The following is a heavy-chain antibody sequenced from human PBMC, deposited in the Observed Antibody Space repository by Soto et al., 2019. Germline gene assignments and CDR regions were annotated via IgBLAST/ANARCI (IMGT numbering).Heavy chain of an antibody. D-gene: IGHD1-1*01. V-gene: IGHV1-46*01. CDR3: ARDQRGNENGFDI. J-gene: IGHJ3*02. CDR1: GYTFTSYY. CDR2: INPSGGST. Sequence: QVQLVQSGAEVKKPGASVKVSCKASGYTFTSYYMHWVRQAPGQGLEWMGIINPSGGSTSYAQKFHGRVTRTRDTSTSTVYMELSSRRSEDAAVYYCARDQRGNENGFDIWGQGTMVTVSS.